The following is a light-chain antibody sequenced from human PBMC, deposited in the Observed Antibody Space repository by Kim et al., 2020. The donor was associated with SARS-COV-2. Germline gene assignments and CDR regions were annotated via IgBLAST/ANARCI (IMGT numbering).Light chain of an antibody. Sequence: GDTVTITCRASQTFSNWLVWYQQKPGKAPKLLIYAASTLHRGVPSRFSGGESGTDFTLTISNLQPEDFASYYCQQTNNFPLSFGGGTKLEI. V-gene: IGKV1D-12*01. CDR1: QTFSNW. CDR3: QQTNNFPLS. CDR2: AAS. J-gene: IGKJ4*01.